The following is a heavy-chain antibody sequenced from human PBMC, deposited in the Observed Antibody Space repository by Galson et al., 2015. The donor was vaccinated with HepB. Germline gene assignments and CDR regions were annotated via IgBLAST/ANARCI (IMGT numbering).Heavy chain of an antibody. CDR1: GDIFTNSW. Sequence: QSGAEVKKPGESLTISCKGSGDIFTNSWISWLRQMPGKGLEYMGRIDPSDSYTNYSPSFRGHVTFLVDRSITTAFLQWSSLRASDTALYFCARHRTNYWAFDSWGQGTLVTVSS. V-gene: IGHV5-10-1*01. CDR2: IDPSDSYT. J-gene: IGHJ4*02. CDR3: ARHRTNYWAFDS. D-gene: IGHD1-7*01.